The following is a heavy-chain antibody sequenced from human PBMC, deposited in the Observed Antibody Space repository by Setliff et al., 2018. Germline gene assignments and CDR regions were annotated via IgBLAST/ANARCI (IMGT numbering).Heavy chain of an antibody. CDR3: TTRTAAVRSFDT. Sequence: GGSLRLSCAASGFTFSSYWMSWVRQAPGKGLEWVANINQDGIEKHYVDSVKGRFTISRDNAKNSLYLQLGSLRAEDTAVYYCTTRTAAVRSFDTWGQGTRVTVSS. V-gene: IGHV3-7*01. CDR2: INQDGIEK. J-gene: IGHJ4*02. D-gene: IGHD6-13*01. CDR1: GFTFSSYW.